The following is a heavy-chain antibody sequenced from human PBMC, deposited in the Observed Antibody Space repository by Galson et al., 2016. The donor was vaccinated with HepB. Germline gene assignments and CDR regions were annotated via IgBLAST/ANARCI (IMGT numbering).Heavy chain of an antibody. CDR2: ISGDGSST. V-gene: IGHV3-74*01. CDR1: GFTFSSYT. D-gene: IGHD3-10*01. Sequence: SLRLSCAASGFTFSSYTMHWVRQAPGKGLVWVSRISGDGSSTSYADSVKGRFTISRDNAKNTLYLQMNSLRAEDTAVYYCARAGAPDHWGQGTLVTVSS. CDR3: ARAGAPDH. J-gene: IGHJ4*02.